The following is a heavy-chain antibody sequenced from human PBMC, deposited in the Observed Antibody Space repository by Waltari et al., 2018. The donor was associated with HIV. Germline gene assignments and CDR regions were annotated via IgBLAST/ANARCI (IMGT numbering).Heavy chain of an antibody. Sequence: QVRLQESGPGLVKPSETLSLTCSVSASSINSRYYWGWIRQAPGKGLGWVGSIYRTGTTYHNPALKSRVSISLNMSRNQFSLKLTSVTAADTAVYYCARDQDYYDSSGYTCYAFDPWGQGTMVIVSS. CDR1: ASSINSRYY. V-gene: IGHV4-38-2*02. CDR2: IYRTGTT. CDR3: ARDQDYYDSSGYTCYAFDP. J-gene: IGHJ3*01. D-gene: IGHD3-22*01.